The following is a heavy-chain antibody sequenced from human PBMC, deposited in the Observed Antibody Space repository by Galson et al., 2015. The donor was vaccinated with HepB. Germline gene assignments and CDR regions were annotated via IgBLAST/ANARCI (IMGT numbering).Heavy chain of an antibody. CDR1: GFTFSNYG. J-gene: IGHJ4*02. Sequence: SLRLSCAASGFTFSNYGMHWVRQAPGKGLEWVTVISNDGRNKFYADSVKGRFTISRDNSKNTLYLQVNSLRAEDTAVYYCAKAVAVAGPSDFDYWGQGTLVTVSS. V-gene: IGHV3-30*18. CDR3: AKAVAVAGPSDFDY. CDR2: ISNDGRNK. D-gene: IGHD6-19*01.